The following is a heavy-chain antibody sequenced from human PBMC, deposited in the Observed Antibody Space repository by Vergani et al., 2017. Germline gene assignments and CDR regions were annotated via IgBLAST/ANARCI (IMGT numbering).Heavy chain of an antibody. V-gene: IGHV4-39*01. CDR2: IYYSGST. Sequence: QLQLQESGPGLVKPSATLSLTCSVSGASIRSSNYYWGWIRQPPGKGLEWIASIYYSGSTYYNPSLKSRGTISVDTSKNQFSLKLSSVTAADTAVYFCERQCTVELLVKLWGIDPWGQEILVIVAS. CDR3: ERQCTVELLVKLWGIDP. CDR1: GASIRSSNYY. D-gene: IGHD6-19*01. J-gene: IGHJ5*02.